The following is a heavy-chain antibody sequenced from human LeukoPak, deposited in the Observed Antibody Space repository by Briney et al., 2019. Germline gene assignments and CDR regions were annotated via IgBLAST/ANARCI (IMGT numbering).Heavy chain of an antibody. J-gene: IGHJ4*02. CDR2: ISSSSSYI. CDR1: GFTFSSYS. V-gene: IGHV3-21*01. CDR3: ARGQWELSYFDY. Sequence: GGSLRLSCAASGFTFSSYSMNWFRQAPGKGLEWVSSISSSSSYIYYADSVKGRFTISRDNAKNSLYLQMNSLRAEDTAVYYCARGQWELSYFDYWGQGTLVTVSS. D-gene: IGHD1-26*01.